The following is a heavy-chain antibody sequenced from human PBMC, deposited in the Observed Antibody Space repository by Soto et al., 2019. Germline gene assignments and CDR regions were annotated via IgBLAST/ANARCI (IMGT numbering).Heavy chain of an antibody. CDR3: ARVLAYCGGDCSGSYYYGMDV. Sequence: SETLSLTCTVSGGSISSYYWSWIRQPPGKGLEWIGYIYYSGSTNYNPSLKSRVTISVDTSKNQFSLKLGSVTAADTAVYYCARVLAYCGGDCSGSYYYGMDVWGQGTTVTVSS. V-gene: IGHV4-59*01. D-gene: IGHD2-21*02. CDR2: IYYSGST. J-gene: IGHJ6*02. CDR1: GGSISSYY.